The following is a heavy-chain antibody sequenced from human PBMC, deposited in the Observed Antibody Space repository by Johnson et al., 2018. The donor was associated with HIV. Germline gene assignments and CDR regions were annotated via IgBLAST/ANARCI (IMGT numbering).Heavy chain of an antibody. CDR3: ARRMVVGYHALDF. Sequence: QVQLVESGGGVVQPGGSLRLSCAASGFTFSSYGMHWVRQAPGKGLEWVAFIRYDGSNKYYADSVKDRFTIFRDNAKSSLYLQMNSLRVEDTAIYYCARRMVVGYHALDFWGQGTVVSVPS. J-gene: IGHJ3*01. D-gene: IGHD2-21*01. V-gene: IGHV3-30*02. CDR1: GFTFSSYG. CDR2: IRYDGSNK.